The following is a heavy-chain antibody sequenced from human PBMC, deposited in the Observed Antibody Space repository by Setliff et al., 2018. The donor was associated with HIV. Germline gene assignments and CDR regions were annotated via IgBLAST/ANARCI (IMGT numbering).Heavy chain of an antibody. CDR1: GYSFTNLG. Sequence: SVKVSCKASGYSFTNLGLNWVRQAPGQGLEWMGGIIPIFGTANYAQKFQGRVTITADESTSTAYMELSGLRSEDTAVYYCARHAGYYDSSGYWYDAFDLWGQGTMVTVSS. CDR3: ARHAGYYDSSGYWYDAFDL. J-gene: IGHJ3*01. CDR2: IIPIFGTA. V-gene: IGHV1-69*13. D-gene: IGHD3-22*01.